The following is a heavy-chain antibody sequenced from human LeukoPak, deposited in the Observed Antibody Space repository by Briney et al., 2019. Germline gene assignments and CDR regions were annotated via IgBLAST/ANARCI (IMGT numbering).Heavy chain of an antibody. V-gene: IGHV4-59*01. CDR1: DGSSSRYY. CDR3: QKDRLSDTALHY. D-gene: IGHD5-18*01. J-gene: IGHJ4*02. Sequence: TASETLSLTCTVSDGSSSRYYWSWLRQPPGKGLEWIGYIYYSGRTKWNPSLQSRVTVSLDTSENNFSLKLTSVTAADTAVYYCQKDRLSDTALHYWGQGTLVTVSS. CDR2: IYYSGRT.